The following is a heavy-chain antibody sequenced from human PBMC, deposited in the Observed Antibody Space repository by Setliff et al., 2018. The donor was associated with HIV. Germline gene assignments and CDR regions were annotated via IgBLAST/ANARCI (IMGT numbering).Heavy chain of an antibody. V-gene: IGHV4-39*01. CDR2: IYYSGST. D-gene: IGHD3-22*01. CDR1: GGSISNSRYY. CDR3: ARMETYYYDSSGYYYSWYFDY. Sequence: KPSETLSLTCTVSGGSISNSRYYWGWIRQPPGKGLEWIGSIYYSGSTYYNPSLKSRVTISVDTSKNQFSLKLTSVTAADTAVYYCARMETYYYDSSGYYYSWYFDYWGQGTLVTVSS. J-gene: IGHJ4*02.